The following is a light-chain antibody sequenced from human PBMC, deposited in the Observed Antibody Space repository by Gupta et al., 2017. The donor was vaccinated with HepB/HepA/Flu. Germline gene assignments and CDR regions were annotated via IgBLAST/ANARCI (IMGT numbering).Light chain of an antibody. CDR1: PGISSW. Sequence: DIQMTQYPSSVSASVGVRVTITCRASPGISSWLAWYQQKPGKAPKLLIYAASSLQSGVPSRFSGSGSGTDFTLTISSLQPEDFATYYCQQANSFPITFGQGTRLEIK. CDR2: AAS. V-gene: IGKV1D-12*01. J-gene: IGKJ5*01. CDR3: QQANSFPIT.